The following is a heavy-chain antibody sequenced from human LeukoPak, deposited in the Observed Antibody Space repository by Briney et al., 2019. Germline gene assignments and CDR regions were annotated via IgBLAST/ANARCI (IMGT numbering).Heavy chain of an antibody. J-gene: IGHJ4*02. CDR1: GFTFSSYE. CDR2: ISSSGSTI. CDR3: ARAHDYGGYTGSPDFDY. Sequence: GGSLRLSCAASGFTFSSYEMNWVRQAPGKGLEWVSYISSSGSTIYYADSVKGRFTISRDNAKNSLYLQMNSLRAEDTAVYYCARAHDYGGYTGSPDFDYWGQGTLVTVSS. D-gene: IGHD4-17*01. V-gene: IGHV3-48*03.